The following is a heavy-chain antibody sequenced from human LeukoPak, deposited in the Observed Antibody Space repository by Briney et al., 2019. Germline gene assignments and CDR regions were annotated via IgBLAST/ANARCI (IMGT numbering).Heavy chain of an antibody. V-gene: IGHV4-30-2*01. Sequence: PSETLSLTCAVSGGSISSGGYSWSWIRQPPGKGLEWIGYIYHSGSTYYNPSLKSRVTISVDRSKNQFSLKLSSVTAADTAVYYCARTPFYPTQHFDYWGQGTLVTVSS. CDR3: ARTPFYPTQHFDY. CDR2: IYHSGST. CDR1: GGSISSGGYS. J-gene: IGHJ4*02. D-gene: IGHD2-15*01.